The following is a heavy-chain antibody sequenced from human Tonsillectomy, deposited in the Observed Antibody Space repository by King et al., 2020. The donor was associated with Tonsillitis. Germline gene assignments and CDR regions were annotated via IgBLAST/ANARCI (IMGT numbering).Heavy chain of an antibody. J-gene: IGHJ4*02. CDR2: ISSSSSYI. V-gene: IGHV3-21*01. D-gene: IGHD6-13*01. Sequence: VQLVESGGGLVKPGGSLRLSCAASGFTFSDYSMNWVRQAPGKGLEWVSSISSSSSYINDADSVKGRITISRDNAKNSLYLQMDSLRGEDTAVYYCARGIAADAYLDHWGQGTLVTVSS. CDR3: ARGIAADAYLDH. CDR1: GFTFSDYS.